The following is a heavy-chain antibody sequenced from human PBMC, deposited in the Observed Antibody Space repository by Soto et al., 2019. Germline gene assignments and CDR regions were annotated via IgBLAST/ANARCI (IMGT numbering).Heavy chain of an antibody. Sequence: SVKTSCKASGATFSTYAIDCVRQAPGQGLEWMGGIIPLFGTAKYAQYFQGRITITADESTNTAYMELRRLRSQDTAVYYCARGVHYDSSGYYFFYWGQGTLVTVSS. D-gene: IGHD3-22*01. CDR3: ARGVHYDSSGYYFFY. CDR2: IIPLFGTA. CDR1: GATFSTYA. J-gene: IGHJ4*02. V-gene: IGHV1-69*13.